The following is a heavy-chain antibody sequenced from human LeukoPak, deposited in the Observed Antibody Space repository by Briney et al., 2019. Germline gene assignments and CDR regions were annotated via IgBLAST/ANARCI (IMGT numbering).Heavy chain of an antibody. CDR2: IYYSGST. Sequence: PSETLSLTCTVSGGSISSSSYYWGWIRQPPGKGLEWIGSIYYSGSTYYNPSLKSRVTISVDTSKNQFSLKLSSVTAADTAVYYCARGVMDTAMVTGGMDVWGQGTTVTVSS. CDR1: GGSISSSSYY. V-gene: IGHV4-39*07. D-gene: IGHD5-18*01. CDR3: ARGVMDTAMVTGGMDV. J-gene: IGHJ6*02.